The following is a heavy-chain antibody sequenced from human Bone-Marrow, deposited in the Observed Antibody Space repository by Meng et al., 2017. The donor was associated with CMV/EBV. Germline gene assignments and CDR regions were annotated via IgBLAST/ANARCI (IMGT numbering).Heavy chain of an antibody. J-gene: IGHJ4*02. D-gene: IGHD2-21*02. CDR3: TPQLGGVGTY. Sequence: GESLKISCAASGITFSSYWMHWVRQAPGKGLVWVSGINGDGTSTTYADSVKGRFTISRDNAKNTMYVQMNSLRGEDTAVYYCTPQLGGVGTYWGQGTVVTVPQ. V-gene: IGHV3-74*01. CDR1: GITFSSYW. CDR2: INGDGTST.